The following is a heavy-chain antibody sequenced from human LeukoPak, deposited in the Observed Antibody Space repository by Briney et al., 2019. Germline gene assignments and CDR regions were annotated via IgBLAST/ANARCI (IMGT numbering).Heavy chain of an antibody. CDR2: ISGSGGTT. Sequence: GGSLRLSCAASGFTFSSYGMNWLRHAPGNGLDWVSGISGSGGTTYYADSVKGRFTISRDNSKNSLSLQVSSLRAEDTAVYYCAKTNGYYSDWGQGTLVTVSS. V-gene: IGHV3-23*01. CDR1: GFTFSSYG. J-gene: IGHJ4*02. CDR3: AKTNGYYSD. D-gene: IGHD3-22*01.